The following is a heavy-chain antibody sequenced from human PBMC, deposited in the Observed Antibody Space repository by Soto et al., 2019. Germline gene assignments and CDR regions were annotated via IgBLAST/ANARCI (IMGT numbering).Heavy chain of an antibody. Sequence: VQLVESGGGLVQPGGSLRLSCAASGFTFNIYWMHWVRQAPGKGLEWVSRIDNDGSATTYADSVKGRFTISRDNAKNTLFLQMNTLRVDDTAVYYCARDNWNSYWGQGTLVTVSS. J-gene: IGHJ4*02. CDR3: ARDNWNSY. CDR2: IDNDGSAT. CDR1: GFTFNIYW. D-gene: IGHD1-1*01. V-gene: IGHV3-74*01.